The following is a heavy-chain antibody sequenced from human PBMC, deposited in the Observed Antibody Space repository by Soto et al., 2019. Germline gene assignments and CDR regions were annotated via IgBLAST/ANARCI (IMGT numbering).Heavy chain of an antibody. CDR1: GFTFSDYY. CDR3: ARVHSSSFSFDY. V-gene: IGHV3-11*05. D-gene: IGHD6-13*01. CDR2: ISSSSSYT. Sequence: QVQLVESGGGLVKPGGSLRLSCAASGFTFSDYYMSWIRQAPGKGLEWVSYISSSSSYTNYADSVKGRFTISRDNVKNSLYLQMNSLRAEDTAVYYCARVHSSSFSFDYWGQGTLVTVSS. J-gene: IGHJ4*02.